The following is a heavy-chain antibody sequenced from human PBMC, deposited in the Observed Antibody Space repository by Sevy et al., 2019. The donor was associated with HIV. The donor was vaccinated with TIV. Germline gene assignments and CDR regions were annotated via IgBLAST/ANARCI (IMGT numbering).Heavy chain of an antibody. Sequence: GGSLRLSCAASEFTFSSYVMHWVRQAPGKGLEWVALIWDDGSDKYYADSVKGRFTISRDNSKNMLYLQMNSLRPEDTAVYYCARDLVGATSDWGQGTLVTVSS. J-gene: IGHJ4*02. V-gene: IGHV3-30*04. CDR2: IWDDGSDK. D-gene: IGHD1-26*01. CDR3: ARDLVGATSD. CDR1: EFTFSSYV.